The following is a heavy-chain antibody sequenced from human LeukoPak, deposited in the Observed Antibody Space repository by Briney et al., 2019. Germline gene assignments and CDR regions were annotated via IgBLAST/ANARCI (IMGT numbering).Heavy chain of an antibody. CDR3: AKDQRGIAAAGFDY. CDR1: GFTFSSYA. V-gene: IGHV3-23*01. D-gene: IGHD6-13*01. J-gene: IGHJ4*02. CDR2: ITGSGGST. Sequence: PGGSLRLSCAASGFTFSSYAMSWVRQAPGKGLEWVSDITGSGGSTYYPDSVKGRFTISRDNSKNTLYLQMNSLRAEDTALYYCAKDQRGIAAAGFDYWGQGTLVTVSS.